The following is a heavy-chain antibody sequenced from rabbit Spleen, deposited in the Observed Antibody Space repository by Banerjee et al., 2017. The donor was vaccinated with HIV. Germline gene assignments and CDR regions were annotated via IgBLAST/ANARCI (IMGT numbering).Heavy chain of an antibody. Sequence: QSLEESGGDLVKPGASLTLTCTASGFSLNDKDVMCWVRQAPGKGLEWIACIWGVSGASTYYASWAKGRFTISKTSSTTVTLQMTSLTVADTATYFCARDAGSGHYIDAYFDLWGPGTLVTVS. D-gene: IGHD8-1*01. V-gene: IGHV1S40*01. CDR1: GFSLNDKDV. CDR3: ARDAGSGHYIDAYFDL. CDR2: IWGVSGAST. J-gene: IGHJ4*01.